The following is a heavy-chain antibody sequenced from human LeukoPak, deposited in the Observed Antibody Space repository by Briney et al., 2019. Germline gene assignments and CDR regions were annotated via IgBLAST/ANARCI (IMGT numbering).Heavy chain of an antibody. CDR2: INHSGST. V-gene: IGHV4-34*01. CDR1: GGSFSGYY. CDR3: ARCRNYYDSSGYLNQYFDY. D-gene: IGHD3-22*01. J-gene: IGHJ4*02. Sequence: PSETLSLTCAGYGGSFSGYYWSWIRQPPGKGLEWIGEINHSGSTNYNPSLKSRVTISVDTSKNQFSLKLSSVTAADTAVYYCARCRNYYDSSGYLNQYFDYWGQGTLVTVSS.